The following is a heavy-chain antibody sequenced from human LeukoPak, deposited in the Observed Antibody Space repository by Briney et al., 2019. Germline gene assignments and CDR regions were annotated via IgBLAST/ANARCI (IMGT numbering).Heavy chain of an antibody. CDR1: GFNFTTYA. D-gene: IGHD1-26*01. J-gene: IGHJ4*02. CDR3: AKFRSTSGSSPLDY. Sequence: GSLRLSCAASGFNFTTYARSWVRQAPGKGLEWVSVISGSGTITYYADSVKGRFTISRDNSKNTLFLQMNSLRVEDTAVYYCAKFRSTSGSSPLDYWGQGTLVTVSS. CDR2: ISGSGTIT. V-gene: IGHV3-23*01.